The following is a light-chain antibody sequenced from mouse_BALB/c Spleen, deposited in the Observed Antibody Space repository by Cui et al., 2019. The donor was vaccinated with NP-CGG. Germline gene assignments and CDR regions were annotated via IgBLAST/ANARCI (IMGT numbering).Light chain of an antibody. J-gene: IGLJ1*01. CDR3: ALWYSNHWV. CDR2: GTN. Sequence: AVFTQGSALTTSPGETVTLTCRSSTGAVITSNYANWVQEKPDHLFTGLIGGTNNRAPGVPARFSGSLIGDKAALTITGAQTEDEAIYFCALWYSNHWVFGGGTKLTVL. V-gene: IGLV1*01. CDR1: TGAVITSNY.